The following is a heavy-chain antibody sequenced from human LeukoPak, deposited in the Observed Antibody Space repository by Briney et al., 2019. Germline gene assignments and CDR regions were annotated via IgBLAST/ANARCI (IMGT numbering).Heavy chain of an antibody. V-gene: IGHV3-48*02. CDR2: ISTSTSTT. CDR3: ARGSANYLIDY. Sequence: GGSLRLSCVASGYTFSAFGVNWVRQVPGKGLEWISYISTSTSTTFYANSVKGRFIISRDNAKTSLFLQMNSLRDEDTAVYYCARGSANYLIDYWGQGILVTVSS. CDR1: GYTFSAFG. J-gene: IGHJ4*02. D-gene: IGHD4/OR15-4a*01.